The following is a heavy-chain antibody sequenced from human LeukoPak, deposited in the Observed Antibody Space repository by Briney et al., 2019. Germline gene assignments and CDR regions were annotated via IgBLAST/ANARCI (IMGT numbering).Heavy chain of an antibody. CDR1: GYTLTELS. V-gene: IGHV1-24*01. Sequence: ASVKVSCKVSGYTLTELSMHWVRQAPGKGLEWMGGFDPEDGETIYAQKFQGRVTMTEDTSTDTAYMELSSLRSEDTAVYYCATGSGLELRTVFDYWGQGTLVTVSS. CDR3: ATGSGLELRTVFDY. J-gene: IGHJ4*02. D-gene: IGHD1-7*01. CDR2: FDPEDGET.